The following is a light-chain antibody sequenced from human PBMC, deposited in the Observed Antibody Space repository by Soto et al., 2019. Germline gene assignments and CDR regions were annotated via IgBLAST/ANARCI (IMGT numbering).Light chain of an antibody. CDR3: SSYRSSETLV. CDR2: DVS. Sequence: QSVLTQPASVSGSPGQSITLSCTGTSSDVGAYNYVSWYQQHPGKAPKLMIYDVSNRPSGVSNRFSGSESGNTASLTISGLQGEDETDYYCSSYRSSETLVFGTGTKVPVL. V-gene: IGLV2-14*03. J-gene: IGLJ1*01. CDR1: SSDVGAYNY.